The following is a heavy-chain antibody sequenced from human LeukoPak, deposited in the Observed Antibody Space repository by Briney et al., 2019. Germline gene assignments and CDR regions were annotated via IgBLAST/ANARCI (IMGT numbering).Heavy chain of an antibody. CDR2: IYSGGST. Sequence: GGSLRLSCAASGFTVSSNYMSWVRQAPGKGLEWVSVIYSGGSTYYADSVKGRFTISRDNSKNTLYLQMNSLRAEDTAVYYCARDPTAMDAFDIWGQGTMVTVSS. CDR3: ARDPTAMDAFDI. CDR1: GFTVSSNY. J-gene: IGHJ3*02. D-gene: IGHD5-18*01. V-gene: IGHV3-66*01.